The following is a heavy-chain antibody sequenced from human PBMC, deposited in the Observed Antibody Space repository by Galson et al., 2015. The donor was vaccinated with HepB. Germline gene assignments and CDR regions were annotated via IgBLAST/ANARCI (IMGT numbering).Heavy chain of an antibody. D-gene: IGHD3-3*01. J-gene: IGHJ4*02. V-gene: IGHV3-21*01. CDR1: GFTFSSYS. CDR2: ISSSSSYI. CDR3: ARVLNYDFWSGYYDY. Sequence: SLRLSCAASGFTFSSYSMNWVRQAPGKGLEWVSSISSSSSYIYYADSVKGRFTISRDNAKNSLYLQMNSLRAEDTAVYYCARVLNYDFWSGYYDYWGQGTLVTVSS.